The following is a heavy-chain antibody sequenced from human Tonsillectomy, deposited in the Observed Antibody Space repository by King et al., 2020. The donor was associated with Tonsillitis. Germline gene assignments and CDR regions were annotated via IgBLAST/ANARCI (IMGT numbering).Heavy chain of an antibody. J-gene: IGHJ3*02. V-gene: IGHV3-23*04. CDR3: AKSYFDSSGYYLGDDAFDI. Sequence: VQLVESGGDLVQPGGSLRVSCAASGFTFSNYAMSWVRQAPGKGLEWVSVIGGGGGDTNYADSVKGRFTISRDNSKHTLYLRMIRLRAEDTAVYYCAKSYFDSSGYYLGDDAFDIWGQGTMVTVSS. D-gene: IGHD3-22*01. CDR2: IGGGGGDT. CDR1: GFTFSNYA.